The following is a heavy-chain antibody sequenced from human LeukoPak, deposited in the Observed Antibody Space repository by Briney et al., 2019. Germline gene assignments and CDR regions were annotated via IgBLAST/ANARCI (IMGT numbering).Heavy chain of an antibody. D-gene: IGHD5-12*01. V-gene: IGHV4-34*01. CDR1: GGSFSGYY. Sequence: SETLSLTCAVYGGSFSGYYWSWIRQPPGEGLEWIGEINHSGSTNYNPSLKSRVTISVDTSKNQFSLKLSSVTAADTAVYYCARRRGYSGYVNWFDPWGQGTLVTVSS. CDR2: INHSGST. J-gene: IGHJ5*02. CDR3: ARRRGYSGYVNWFDP.